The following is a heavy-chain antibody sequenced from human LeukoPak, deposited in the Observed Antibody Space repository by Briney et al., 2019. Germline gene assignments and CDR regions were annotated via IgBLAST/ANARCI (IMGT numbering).Heavy chain of an antibody. D-gene: IGHD3-10*01. CDR2: ISAYNGNT. J-gene: IGHJ4*02. Sequence: ASVKVSCKASGYTFTSYGISWVRQAPGQGLEWMGWISAYNGNTNYAQKLQGRVTMTTDTSTSTGYMELRSLRSDDTAVYYCARGCRSYYGSGSCLSYWGQGTLVTVSS. CDR1: GYTFTSYG. V-gene: IGHV1-18*01. CDR3: ARGCRSYYGSGSCLSY.